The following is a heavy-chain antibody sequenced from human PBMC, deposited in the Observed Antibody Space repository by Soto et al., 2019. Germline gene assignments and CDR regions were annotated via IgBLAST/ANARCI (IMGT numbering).Heavy chain of an antibody. CDR1: GFTFSSYS. V-gene: IGHV3-21*01. CDR3: ARDLVTMGRGVIITYGMDV. D-gene: IGHD3-10*01. CDR2: ISSSSSYI. Sequence: EVQLVESGGGLVKPGGSLRLSCAASGFTFSSYSMNWGRQAPGKGLEWVSSISSSSSYIYYADSVKGRFTISRDNAKDSLYLQMNSLRAEDTAVYYCARDLVTMGRGVIITYGMDVWGQGTTVTVSS. J-gene: IGHJ6*02.